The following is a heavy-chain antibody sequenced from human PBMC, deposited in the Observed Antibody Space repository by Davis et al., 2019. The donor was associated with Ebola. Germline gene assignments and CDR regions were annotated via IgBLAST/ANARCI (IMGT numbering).Heavy chain of an antibody. CDR1: GFTFSSYG. J-gene: IGHJ6*02. CDR2: ISYDGSNK. V-gene: IGHV3-30*03. Sequence: GESLKISCAASGFTFSSYGMHWVRQAPGKGLEWVAVISYDGSNKYYADSVKGRFTISRDNSKNTLYLQMNSLRAEDTAVYYCARERWAYYYYYYGMDVWGQGTTVTVSS. D-gene: IGHD1-26*01. CDR3: ARERWAYYYYYYGMDV.